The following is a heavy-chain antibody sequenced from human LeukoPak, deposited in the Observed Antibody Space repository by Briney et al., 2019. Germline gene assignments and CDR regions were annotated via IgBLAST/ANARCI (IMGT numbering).Heavy chain of an antibody. CDR3: ARDRKYSGYERYYYYYYMDV. CDR2: TYYRSKWYN. CDR1: GDSVSSNSAA. Sequence: SQTLSLTCAISGDSVSSNSAAWNWIRQSPSRGLEWLGRTYYRSKWYNDYAVSVKSRITINPDTSKNQFSLQLNSVTPEDTAVYCCARDRKYSGYERYYYYYYMDVWGKGTTVTVSS. J-gene: IGHJ6*03. D-gene: IGHD5-12*01. V-gene: IGHV6-1*01.